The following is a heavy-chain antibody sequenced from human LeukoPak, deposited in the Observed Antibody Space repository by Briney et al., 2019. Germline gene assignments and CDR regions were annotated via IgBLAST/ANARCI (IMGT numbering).Heavy chain of an antibody. J-gene: IGHJ3*02. CDR3: ASPSYDGDAFDI. CDR2: IIPILGIA. CDR1: GSTFSSYA. Sequence: SVKVSCKASGSTFSSYAISWVRQAPGQGLEWMGRIIPILGIANYAQKFQGRVTITADKSTSTAYMELSSLRSEDTAVYYCASPSYDGDAFDIWGQGTMVTVSS. V-gene: IGHV1-69*04. D-gene: IGHD3-16*01.